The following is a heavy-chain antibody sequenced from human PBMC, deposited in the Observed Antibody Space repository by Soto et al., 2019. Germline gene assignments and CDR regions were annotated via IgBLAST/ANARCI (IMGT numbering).Heavy chain of an antibody. CDR1: GYTFTSYG. Sequence: QVQLVQSGSEVKKPGASVNVSCKAFGYTFTSYGFSWVRQVPGQGLEWLGWISAFNGDTQYAQTMKGRLTVTTDTSTTTVHMELRRLTPADTALYYCSREAGWQRMVPYDWGQGTLVSVS. CDR2: ISAFNGDT. V-gene: IGHV1-18*04. CDR3: SREAGWQRMVPYD. D-gene: IGHD6-25*01. J-gene: IGHJ4*02.